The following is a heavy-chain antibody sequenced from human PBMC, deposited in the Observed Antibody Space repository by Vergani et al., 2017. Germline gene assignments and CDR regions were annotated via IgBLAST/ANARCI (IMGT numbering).Heavy chain of an antibody. CDR3: GMYCSSPTCGTHPRVQNYGMDV. Sequence: EVQLLESGGGLVQPGGSLRLTCAASEFTFDDYGMSWVRQAPGKGLEWVSGINWNGGGTGYADSVKGRFTISRDNAKNSLYLQMNSLRAEDTALYYCGMYCSSPTCGTHPRVQNYGMDVWGQGTTVTVS. CDR2: INWNGGGT. J-gene: IGHJ6*02. CDR1: EFTFDDYG. D-gene: IGHD2-2*01. V-gene: IGHV3-20*04.